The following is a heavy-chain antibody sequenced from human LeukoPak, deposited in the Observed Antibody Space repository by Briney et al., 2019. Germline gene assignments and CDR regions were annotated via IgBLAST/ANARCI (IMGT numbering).Heavy chain of an antibody. CDR3: TRGLLLWFGEALDF. D-gene: IGHD3-10*01. Sequence: PGRSLRLSCKASEFTFGEYAMNWVRQAPGKGLEWVGFIRSKAYGGTAEYAASVKGRFTISRDDSKNITYLQMHSLKIEDTAVYFCTRGLLLWFGEALDFWGQGTLATVSS. J-gene: IGHJ4*02. CDR1: EFTFGEYA. CDR2: IRSKAYGGTA. V-gene: IGHV3-49*04.